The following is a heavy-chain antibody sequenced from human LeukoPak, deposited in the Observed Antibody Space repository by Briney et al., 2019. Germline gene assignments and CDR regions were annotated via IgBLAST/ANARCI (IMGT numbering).Heavy chain of an antibody. J-gene: IGHJ4*02. CDR3: ARDASVGVLNY. D-gene: IGHD1-26*01. Sequence: SETLSLTCTVSGGSINSYYWSWIRQPAGKGLEWIGRIYTSGSTNYKPSLKSLVTMSVDTSKNQFSLKLSSVTAADTAVYYCARDASVGVLNYWGQGTLVTVSS. CDR1: GGSINSYY. V-gene: IGHV4-4*07. CDR2: IYTSGST.